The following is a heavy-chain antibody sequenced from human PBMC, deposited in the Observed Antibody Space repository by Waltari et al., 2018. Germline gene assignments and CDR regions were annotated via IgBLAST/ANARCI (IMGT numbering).Heavy chain of an antibody. Sequence: QVQLVQSGAEVKKPGSSVKVSCKASGGTFSSYAISWVRQAPGQGLEWMGGIMPSFGTANYAQKFQGRVTITADESTSTAYMELSSLRSEDTAVYYCARVPVTTPSEEYFQHWGQGTLVTVSS. CDR1: GGTFSSYA. D-gene: IGHD4-17*01. V-gene: IGHV1-69*01. CDR3: ARVPVTTPSEEYFQH. J-gene: IGHJ1*01. CDR2: IMPSFGTA.